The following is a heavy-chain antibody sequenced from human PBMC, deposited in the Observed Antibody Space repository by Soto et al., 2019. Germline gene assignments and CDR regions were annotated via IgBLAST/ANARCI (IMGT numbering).Heavy chain of an antibody. CDR2: IWYDGSNK. J-gene: IGHJ3*02. CDR1: GFTFSSYG. CDR3: ARDSSGYYDAFDI. Sequence: GGSLRLSCAASGFTFSSYGMHWVRQAPGKGLEWVAVIWYDGSNKYYADSVKGRFTISRDNSKNTLYLQMNSLRAEDTAVYYCARDSSGYYDAFDIWGQGTMVTVSS. V-gene: IGHV3-33*01. D-gene: IGHD3-22*01.